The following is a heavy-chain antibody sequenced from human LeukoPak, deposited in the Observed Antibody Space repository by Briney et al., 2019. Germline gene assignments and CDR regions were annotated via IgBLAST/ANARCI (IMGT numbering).Heavy chain of an antibody. J-gene: IGHJ6*02. Sequence: ASVKVSCKASGYTFTDYYIHWVRQAPGQGLEWMGWINPNSGGTNSAQKFQGRVTMTRDTSVSTAYMELSRLRSDDTAAYYCARDHCTSSGCYEYYYYGMDVWGQGTTVTVSS. D-gene: IGHD2-2*01. CDR2: INPNSGGT. V-gene: IGHV1-2*02. CDR3: ARDHCTSSGCYEYYYYGMDV. CDR1: GYTFTDYY.